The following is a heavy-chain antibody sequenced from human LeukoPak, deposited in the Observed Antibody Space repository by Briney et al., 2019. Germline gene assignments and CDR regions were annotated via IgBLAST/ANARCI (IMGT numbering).Heavy chain of an antibody. CDR1: GFTFSNYA. J-gene: IGHJ4*02. CDR3: AKDVALVRSVVPESFDY. Sequence: GGSLRLSCAASGFTFSNYAMSWVRQAPGEGLEWVSSVISTGDTTYYADSVMGRFTISRDNSKNTLYLQMDSLRAADTAVDYCAKDVALVRSVVPESFDYWGQGTLVTVSS. V-gene: IGHV3-23*01. D-gene: IGHD2-15*01. CDR2: VISTGDTT.